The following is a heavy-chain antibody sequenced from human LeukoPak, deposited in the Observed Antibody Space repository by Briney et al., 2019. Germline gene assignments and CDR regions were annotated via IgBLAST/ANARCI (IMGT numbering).Heavy chain of an antibody. CDR1: GYTFTSYG. J-gene: IGHJ4*02. D-gene: IGHD3-22*01. Sequence: ASVKVSCKASGYTFTSYGISWVRQAPGQGLEWMGWISAYNGNTHYAQKLQGRVTMTTDTSTSTVYMELRSLRSDDTAVYYCARGSPPRRNYDSRGYYSYYIDSWGQGTLVTVSS. V-gene: IGHV1-18*01. CDR3: ARGSPPRRNYDSRGYYSYYIDS. CDR2: ISAYNGNT.